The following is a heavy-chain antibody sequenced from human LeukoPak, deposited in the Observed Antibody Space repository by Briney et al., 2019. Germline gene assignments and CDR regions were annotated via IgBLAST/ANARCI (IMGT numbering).Heavy chain of an antibody. CDR1: GFTFSSYG. D-gene: IGHD6-6*01. J-gene: IGHJ4*02. Sequence: GGSLRLSCAASGFTFSSYGMHWVRQAPGKGLGWVAVISYDGSNKYYADSVKGRFTISRDNSKNTLYLQMNSLRAEDTAVYYCARDYQYSSPDYWGQGTLVTVSS. CDR3: ARDYQYSSPDY. CDR2: ISYDGSNK. V-gene: IGHV3-30*05.